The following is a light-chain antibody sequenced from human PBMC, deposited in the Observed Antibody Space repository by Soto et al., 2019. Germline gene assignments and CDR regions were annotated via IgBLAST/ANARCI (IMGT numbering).Light chain of an antibody. Sequence: QSVLTQPASVSGSPGQSITISCTGASSDVGRYKYVSWYQQHPGEAPKLMIYDVTRRPSGVSDRFSGSKSGSTASLTISGLQAEDEADYYCTSYTSITTPDYVFGTGTKVTVL. CDR3: TSYTSITTPDYV. CDR2: DVT. CDR1: SSDVGRYKY. V-gene: IGLV2-14*01. J-gene: IGLJ1*01.